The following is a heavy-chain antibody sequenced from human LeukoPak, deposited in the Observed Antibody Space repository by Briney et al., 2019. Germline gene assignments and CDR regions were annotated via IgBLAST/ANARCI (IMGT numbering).Heavy chain of an antibody. D-gene: IGHD4-17*01. CDR3: ARDSGYGDYESFDY. V-gene: IGHV3-48*04. J-gene: IGHJ4*02. CDR2: ISSGSSTI. Sequence: QSGGSLRLSCAASGFTFSTYSMNWVRQASGKGLEWVSYISSGSSTIYYADSVKGRFTISRDNAKNSLYLQMNSLKAADTAVYYCARDSGYGDYESFDYWGQGTLVTVSS. CDR1: GFTFSTYS.